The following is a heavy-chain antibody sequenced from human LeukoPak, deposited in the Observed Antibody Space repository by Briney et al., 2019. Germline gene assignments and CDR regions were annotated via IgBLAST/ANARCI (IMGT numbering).Heavy chain of an antibody. Sequence: GRSLTLSCTASGFEFSRYAMHWVRQAPGKGLEWVAVITYDAINTYYSDSMKGRFTISRDDSKNTLYLEMNSLRIEDTAVYYCARATPDWPTSGGAFDIWGQGTMVTV. J-gene: IGHJ3*02. D-gene: IGHD2-15*01. CDR3: ARATPDWPTSGGAFDI. V-gene: IGHV3-30*04. CDR2: ITYDAINT. CDR1: GFEFSRYA.